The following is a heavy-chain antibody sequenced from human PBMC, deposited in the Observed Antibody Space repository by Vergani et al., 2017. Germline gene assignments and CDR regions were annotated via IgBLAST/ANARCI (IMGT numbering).Heavy chain of an antibody. Sequence: QVQPQESGPGLVKPSETLSLTCTVSGGSISSYYWSWIRQPPGKGLEWIGYIYYSGSTNYNPSLKSRVTISVDTSKNQFSLKLSSVTAADTAVYYCARGRNSATHWFDPWGQGTLVTVSS. V-gene: IGHV4-59*01. J-gene: IGHJ5*02. CDR2: IYYSGST. CDR3: ARGRNSATHWFDP. CDR1: GGSISSYY. D-gene: IGHD4-23*01.